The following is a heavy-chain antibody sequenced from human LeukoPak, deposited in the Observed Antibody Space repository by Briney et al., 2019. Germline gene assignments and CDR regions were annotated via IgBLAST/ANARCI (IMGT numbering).Heavy chain of an antibody. CDR2: INHSGST. D-gene: IGHD3-22*01. J-gene: IGHJ3*02. Sequence: SETLSLTCAVYGGSFSGYCWSWIRQPPGKGLEWIGEINHSGSTNYNPSLKSRVTISVDTSKNQFSLKLSSVTAADTAVYYCAREGPTTYYYDSSGYTGAFDIWGQGTMVTVSS. CDR3: AREGPTTYYYDSSGYTGAFDI. V-gene: IGHV4-34*01. CDR1: GGSFSGYC.